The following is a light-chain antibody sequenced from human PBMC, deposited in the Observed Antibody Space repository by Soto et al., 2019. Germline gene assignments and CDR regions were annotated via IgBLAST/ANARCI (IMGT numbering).Light chain of an antibody. CDR2: GNS. CDR1: SSNIGAGYD. CDR3: QSYDSSLSGSV. Sequence: QAVVTQPPSVSGAPGQTVTISCTGSSSNIGAGYDVHWYQQLPVTAPKLLIYGNSNRPSGVPDRFSGSKSGTSASLAITGLQAEDEADYYCQSYDSSLSGSVFGGGTKVTVL. J-gene: IGLJ3*02. V-gene: IGLV1-40*01.